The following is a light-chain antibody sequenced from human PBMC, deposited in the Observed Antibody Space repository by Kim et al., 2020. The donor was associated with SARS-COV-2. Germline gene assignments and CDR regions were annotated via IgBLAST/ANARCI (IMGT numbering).Light chain of an antibody. CDR3: QVWDSSSVV. J-gene: IGLJ2*01. CDR1: NIGSKS. V-gene: IGLV3-21*04. Sequence: SVAPGKPTRITWEGNNIGSKSVRWYQQKPGQAPVLVIYYDSDRPSGIPERFSGSNSGNTATLTISRVEAGDEADYYCQVWDSSSVVFGGGTQLTVL. CDR2: YDS.